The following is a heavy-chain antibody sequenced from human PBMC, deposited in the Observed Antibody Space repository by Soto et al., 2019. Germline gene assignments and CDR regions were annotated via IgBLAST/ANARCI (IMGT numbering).Heavy chain of an antibody. CDR2: ISYDGSNK. J-gene: IGHJ6*02. Sequence: PGGSLRLSCAASGFTFSSYGMHWVRQAPGKGLEWVAVISYDGSNKYYADSVKGRFTISRDNSKNTLYLQMNSLRAEDTAVYYCAKDFESLYDSSGSVPFGMDVWGQGTTVTVSS. CDR1: GFTFSSYG. V-gene: IGHV3-30*18. CDR3: AKDFESLYDSSGSVPFGMDV. D-gene: IGHD3-22*01.